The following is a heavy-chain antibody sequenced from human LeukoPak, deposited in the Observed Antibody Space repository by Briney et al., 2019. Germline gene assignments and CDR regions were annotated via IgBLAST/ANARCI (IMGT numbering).Heavy chain of an antibody. CDR2: ISWNSGSI. Sequence: GGSLRLSCAASGFTFDDYAMHWVRQAPGKGLEWVSGISWNSGSIGYADSVKGRFTISRDNAKNSLYLQMNSLRAEDMALYYCAKLTRASAFDIWGQGTMVTVSS. D-gene: IGHD1-14*01. J-gene: IGHJ3*02. V-gene: IGHV3-9*03. CDR3: AKLTRASAFDI. CDR1: GFTFDDYA.